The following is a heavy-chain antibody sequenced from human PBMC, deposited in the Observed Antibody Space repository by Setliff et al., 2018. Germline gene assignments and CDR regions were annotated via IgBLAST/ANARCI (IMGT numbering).Heavy chain of an antibody. CDR1: GGSISSGSDY. D-gene: IGHD1-26*01. V-gene: IGHV4-61*09. CDR3: ARFTELSSGAFDI. J-gene: IGHJ3*02. CDR2: IYTRGIT. Sequence: SETLSLTCSVSGGSISSGSDYWTWIRQPAGKGLEWIGHIYTRGITNYNPSLKSRVTISVDTSKNQFSLKLSSVTAADTAVYYCARFTELSSGAFDIWGQGTMVTVSS.